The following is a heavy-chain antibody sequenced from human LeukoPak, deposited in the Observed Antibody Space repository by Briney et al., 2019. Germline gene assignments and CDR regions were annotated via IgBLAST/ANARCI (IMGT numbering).Heavy chain of an antibody. J-gene: IGHJ5*02. V-gene: IGHV1-2*06. CDR1: GYTFTGYY. CDR3: AREPATMVRGVLLGRFDP. CDR2: INPDSGGT. D-gene: IGHD3-10*01. Sequence: ASVKVSCKASGYTFTGYYMHWVRQAPGQGLEWMGRINPDSGGTNYAQKFQGRVTMTRDTSISTAYMDLSRLRSDDTAVYYCAREPATMVRGVLLGRFDPWGQGTLVTVSS.